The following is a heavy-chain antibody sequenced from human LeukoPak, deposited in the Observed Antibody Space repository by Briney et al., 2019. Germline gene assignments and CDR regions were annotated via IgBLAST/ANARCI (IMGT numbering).Heavy chain of an antibody. D-gene: IGHD1-20*01. CDR1: GFXLSTYG. CDR3: AKALLTGTYYYYAMDV. CDR2: ISYDGSNK. J-gene: IGHJ6*02. V-gene: IGHV3-30*18. Sequence: GGSLRLSCGASGFXLSTYGVHWVRQAPGKGLEWVAVISYDGSNKYYADSVKGRFTISRDNSKNTLYLQMNSLRAEDTAVYHCAKALLTGTYYYYAMDVWGQGTTVTVSS.